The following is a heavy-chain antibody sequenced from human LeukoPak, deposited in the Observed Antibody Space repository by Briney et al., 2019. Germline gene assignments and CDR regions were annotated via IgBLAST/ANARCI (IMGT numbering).Heavy chain of an antibody. CDR1: GFTFSSYA. CDR2: VCLDGSNR. D-gene: IGHD3-10*01. J-gene: IGHJ4*02. CDR3: ARELIGSGSCPDD. Sequence: GGPLRLSCTAPGFTFSSYAIHRIRQAPGKGREWVALVCLDGSNRYYAHPVKGRFHISREKSKTTVCLPMSSLRAEPTAVYYCARELIGSGSCPDDWGQGTLVTVS. V-gene: IGHV3-33*01.